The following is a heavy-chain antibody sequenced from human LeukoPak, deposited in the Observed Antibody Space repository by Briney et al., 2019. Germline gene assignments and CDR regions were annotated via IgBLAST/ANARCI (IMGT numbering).Heavy chain of an antibody. CDR2: ISYDGSNK. J-gene: IGHJ5*02. CDR1: GFTFSSYA. Sequence: GGSLRLSCAASGFTFSSYAMHWVRQAPGKGLEWVAVISYDGSNKYYADSVKGRFTISRDNSKNTLYLQMISLSAEETAVYSCARDALPSHYYDSSGYELNWFDPWGQGTLVTVSS. D-gene: IGHD3-22*01. V-gene: IGHV3-30-3*01. CDR3: ARDALPSHYYDSSGYELNWFDP.